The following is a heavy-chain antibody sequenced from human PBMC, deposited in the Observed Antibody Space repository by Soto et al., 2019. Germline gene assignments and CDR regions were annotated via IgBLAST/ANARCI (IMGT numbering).Heavy chain of an antibody. Sequence: VQLVESGGGVVQPGRSLRLSCAASGFTFSDYAMHWVRQAPGKGLEWVAVVSHDGRNTHYADSVKGRFTISRDSSKNRVLLEMTSLRAGDTAVYYCAKGGRQWLVTSDFNYWGQGALVTVSS. V-gene: IGHV3-30*18. J-gene: IGHJ4*02. D-gene: IGHD6-19*01. CDR1: GFTFSDYA. CDR3: AKGGRQWLVTSDFNY. CDR2: VSHDGRNT.